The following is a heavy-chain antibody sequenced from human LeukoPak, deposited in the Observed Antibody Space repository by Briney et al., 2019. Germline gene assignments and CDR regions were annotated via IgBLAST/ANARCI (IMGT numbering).Heavy chain of an antibody. D-gene: IGHD3-10*01. Sequence: GESLKISCQGSGYTFIGYWIAWVRQMPGKGLEWMGIIYPGDSDARYNPSFQGQVTISADKSISTAYLQWSSLKVSDTAIYYCARRVDGSGSYYFDYWGQGTQVTVSS. J-gene: IGHJ4*02. CDR3: ARRVDGSGSYYFDY. CDR1: GYTFIGYW. V-gene: IGHV5-51*01. CDR2: IYPGDSDA.